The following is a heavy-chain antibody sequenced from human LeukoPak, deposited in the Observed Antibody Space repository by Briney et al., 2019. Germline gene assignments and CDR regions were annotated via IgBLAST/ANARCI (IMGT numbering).Heavy chain of an antibody. J-gene: IGHJ3*02. CDR3: ATWVPWLRSHAFYI. CDR1: GGSFSGYY. Sequence: SETLSLTCAVYGGSFSGYYWSWIRQPPGKGLEWIGEINHSGSTNYNPSLKSQVTISVDTSKNQFSLKLSSVTAADTAVYYWATWVPWLRSHAFYIWGQGTMVTVSS. CDR2: INHSGST. V-gene: IGHV4-34*01. D-gene: IGHD5-12*01.